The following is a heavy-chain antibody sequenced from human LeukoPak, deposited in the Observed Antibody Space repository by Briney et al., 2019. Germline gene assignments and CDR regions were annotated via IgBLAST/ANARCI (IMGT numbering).Heavy chain of an antibody. Sequence: GGSLRLSCAASGFTFSSYSMNWVRQAPGKGLEWVSSISSSSSYIYYADSVKGRFTISRDNAKNSLYLQMNSLRAEDTAVYYCARGQGDYYGSGSLDYWGQGTLVTVSS. V-gene: IGHV3-21*01. CDR3: ARGQGDYYGSGSLDY. CDR1: GFTFSSYS. D-gene: IGHD3-10*01. J-gene: IGHJ4*02. CDR2: ISSSSSYI.